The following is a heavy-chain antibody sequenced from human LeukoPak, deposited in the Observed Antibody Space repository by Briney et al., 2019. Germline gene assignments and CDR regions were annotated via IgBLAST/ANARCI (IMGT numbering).Heavy chain of an antibody. Sequence: GGSLRLSCAASGFTFSSYEMNWVRQAPGKGLEWVSYISSSGSTIYYADSVKGRFTISRDNAKNSLYLQMNSLRAEDTAVYYCARMAAMVTGIDYWGQGTLVTVSS. D-gene: IGHD5-18*01. J-gene: IGHJ4*02. CDR3: ARMAAMVTGIDY. CDR2: ISSSGSTI. V-gene: IGHV3-48*03. CDR1: GFTFSSYE.